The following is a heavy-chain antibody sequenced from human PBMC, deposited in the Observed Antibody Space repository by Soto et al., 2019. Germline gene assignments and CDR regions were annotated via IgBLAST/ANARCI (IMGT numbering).Heavy chain of an antibody. D-gene: IGHD2-15*01. CDR3: ARDRQPDGIWNFDY. V-gene: IGHV3-23*01. Sequence: PGGSVRLSCSASGVTVSTYTMCWVRLAPGKGLEWVSTIFSGGVTTKYADSVTGRFSISRDNSKNILYLQMNSLGVDDTAVYYCARDRQPDGIWNFDYWGRGILVTVSS. CDR1: GVTVSTYT. J-gene: IGHJ4*02. CDR2: IFSGGVTT.